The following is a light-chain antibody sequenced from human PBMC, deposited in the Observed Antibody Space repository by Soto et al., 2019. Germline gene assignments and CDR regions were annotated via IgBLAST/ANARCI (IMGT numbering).Light chain of an antibody. V-gene: IGKV1-5*03. CDR2: KAS. J-gene: IGKJ1*01. CDR1: QSISSW. CDR3: QQYNDNPWT. Sequence: DIQMTQSPSTLSASEGDRVTITCRASQSISSWLAWYQQKPGKAPKLLIYKASSLESGVPSRFSGSGSGTESTLTISSLQPDDFATYYCQQYNDNPWTFGPGTKVEIK.